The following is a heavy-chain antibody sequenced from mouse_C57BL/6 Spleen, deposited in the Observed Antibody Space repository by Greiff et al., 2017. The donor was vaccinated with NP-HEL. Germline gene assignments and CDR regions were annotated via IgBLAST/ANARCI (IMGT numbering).Heavy chain of an antibody. Sequence: DVKLVESGGGLVKPGGSLKLSCAASGFTFSDYGMHWVRQAPEKGLEWVAYISSGSSTIYYADTVKGRFTISRDNAKNTLFLQMTSLRSEDTAMYYCARGRYYGPFAYWGQGTLVTVSA. CDR3: ARGRYYGPFAY. CDR2: ISSGSSTI. V-gene: IGHV5-17*01. J-gene: IGHJ3*01. D-gene: IGHD1-1*01. CDR1: GFTFSDYG.